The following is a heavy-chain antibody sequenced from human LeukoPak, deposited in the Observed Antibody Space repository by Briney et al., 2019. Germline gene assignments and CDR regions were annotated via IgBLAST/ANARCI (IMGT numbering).Heavy chain of an antibody. CDR1: EFTFDYYT. V-gene: IGHV3-43*01. Sequence: PGGSLRLSCAASEFTFDYYTMYWVRQGPEKGLEWVSLISMDGVNTFYADSVKGRFTISRDNNKNSLYLQMNGLRTDDTGLYYCLKGRRRGYAYGTLESWGQGTLVTVSS. J-gene: IGHJ4*02. CDR2: ISMDGVNT. CDR3: LKGRRRGYAYGTLES. D-gene: IGHD5-18*01.